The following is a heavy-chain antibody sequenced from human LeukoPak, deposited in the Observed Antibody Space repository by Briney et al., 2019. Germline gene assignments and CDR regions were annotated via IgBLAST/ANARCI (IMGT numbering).Heavy chain of an antibody. J-gene: IGHJ3*02. Sequence: WGSLRLSCAVAGFNFWSTGMSWVRQAPGKGLEWVSAIGGGGSDTKYTDSVEGRFTILRDISKNTLYLQMNSLRAEDTAVYFCANDVFRWAFDIWGQGTMVTVSS. CDR3: ANDVFRWAFDI. D-gene: IGHD5-24*01. CDR1: GFNFWSTG. V-gene: IGHV3-23*01. CDR2: IGGGGSDT.